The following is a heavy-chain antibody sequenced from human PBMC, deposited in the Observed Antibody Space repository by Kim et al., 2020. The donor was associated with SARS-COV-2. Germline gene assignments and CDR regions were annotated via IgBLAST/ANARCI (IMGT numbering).Heavy chain of an antibody. CDR1: GFTFSSYS. D-gene: IGHD3-10*01. V-gene: IGHV3-21*01. J-gene: IGHJ4*02. Sequence: GGSLRLSCAASGFTFSSYSMNWVRQAPGKGLEWVSSISSSSSYIYYADSVKGRFTISRDNAKNSLYLQMNSLRAEDTAVYYCAREPLNYGSGSYYNDYWGQGTLVTVSS. CDR3: AREPLNYGSGSYYNDY. CDR2: ISSSSSYI.